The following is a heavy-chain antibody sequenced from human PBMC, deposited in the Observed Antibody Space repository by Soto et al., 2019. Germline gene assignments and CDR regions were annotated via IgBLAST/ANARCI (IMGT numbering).Heavy chain of an antibody. Sequence: EVQLVESGGGLVQPGGSLRLSCAASGFTFSNYIMNWVRQAPGKGLEWVSYISSSGGVRYYADSVKGRFTISRDNAKNSLYLQMNSLKDEDTAVYYCARETYVDAWGQGTLVTVSS. J-gene: IGHJ4*02. V-gene: IGHV3-48*02. CDR3: ARETYVDA. CDR1: GFTFSNYI. CDR2: ISSSGGVR.